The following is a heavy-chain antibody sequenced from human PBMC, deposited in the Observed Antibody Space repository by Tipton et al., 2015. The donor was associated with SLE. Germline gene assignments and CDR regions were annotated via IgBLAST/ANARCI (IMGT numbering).Heavy chain of an antibody. CDR1: GGSFRGYY. D-gene: IGHD1-26*01. J-gene: IGHJ4*02. Sequence: TLSLTCVVYGGSFRGYYWGWIRQPPGKGLEWIGSIYHSGSTYYNPSLKSRVTISVDTSKNQFSLKLSSVTAADTAVYYCARDSSGSSGVDYWGQGTLVTVSS. CDR2: IYHSGST. V-gene: IGHV4-34*01. CDR3: ARDSSGSSGVDY.